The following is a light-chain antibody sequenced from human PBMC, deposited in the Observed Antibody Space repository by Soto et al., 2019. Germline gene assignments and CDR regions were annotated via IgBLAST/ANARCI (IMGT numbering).Light chain of an antibody. CDR3: QQYTDWPRT. Sequence: EIVLTQSPGTLSLSPVERATLSCRASQSVSSSYLAWYQQKPGQAPRLLIYGASSRATGIPDRFSGSGSGTDFTLTINSLQSEDFAVYYCQQYTDWPRTFGQGTKVDIK. J-gene: IGKJ1*01. V-gene: IGKV3-20*01. CDR1: QSVSSSY. CDR2: GAS.